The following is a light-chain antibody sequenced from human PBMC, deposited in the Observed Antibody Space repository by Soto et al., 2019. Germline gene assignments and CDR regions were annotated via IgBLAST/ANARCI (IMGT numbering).Light chain of an antibody. CDR3: QQSYSSPWT. J-gene: IGKJ1*01. V-gene: IGKV1-39*01. CDR1: QDISNY. Sequence: DIQMTQSPSSLSASVGDRVTITCQASQDISNYLNWYQQKPGKAPKFLIFAASSLQSWVPSRFSGSGSGTDFTLTISSLQPEDFATYYCQQSYSSPWTFGQGTKVDIK. CDR2: AAS.